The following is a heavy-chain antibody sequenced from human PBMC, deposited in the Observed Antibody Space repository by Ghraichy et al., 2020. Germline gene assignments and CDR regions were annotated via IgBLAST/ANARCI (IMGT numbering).Heavy chain of an antibody. D-gene: IGHD6-13*01. Sequence: GGSLRLSCAASGFTVSSNYMSWVRQAPGKGLEWVSVIYSGGSTYYVDSVKGRFTISRDNSKNTLYLQMNSLRAEDTAVYYCARAAVAAAALDYWGQGTLVTVSS. J-gene: IGHJ4*02. CDR3: ARAAVAAAALDY. V-gene: IGHV3-53*01. CDR2: IYSGGST. CDR1: GFTVSSNY.